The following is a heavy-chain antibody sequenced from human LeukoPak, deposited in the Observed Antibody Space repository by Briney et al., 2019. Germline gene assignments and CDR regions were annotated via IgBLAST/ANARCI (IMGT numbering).Heavy chain of an antibody. D-gene: IGHD6-6*01. J-gene: IGHJ3*02. Sequence: PGGSLRLSCVASGFTFPNYALNWVRQAPGKGLEWVSGISGNGGNTHYADSVKGRFTISRGSAKTSLFLQMNSLRDEDTAVYYCARAYSSSSGRDAFDSWGLGTLVTVSS. CDR1: GFTFPNYA. CDR2: ISGNGGNT. CDR3: ARAYSSSSGRDAFDS. V-gene: IGHV3-23*01.